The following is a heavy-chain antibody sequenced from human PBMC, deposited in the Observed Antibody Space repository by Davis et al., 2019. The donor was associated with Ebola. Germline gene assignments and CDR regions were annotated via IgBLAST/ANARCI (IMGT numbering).Heavy chain of an antibody. V-gene: IGHV3-21*04. CDR3: AKHLIVVDYFDY. CDR2: ISSSSSYI. D-gene: IGHD3-22*01. Sequence: GESLKISCAASGFTFSSYSMNWVRQAPGKGLEWVSSISSSSSYIYYADSVKGRFTISRDNSKNTLYLQMNSLRAEDTAVYYCAKHLIVVDYFDYWGQGTLVTVSS. CDR1: GFTFSSYS. J-gene: IGHJ4*02.